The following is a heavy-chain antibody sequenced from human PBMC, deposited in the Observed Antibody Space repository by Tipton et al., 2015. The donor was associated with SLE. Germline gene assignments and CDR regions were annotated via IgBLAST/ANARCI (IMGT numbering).Heavy chain of an antibody. Sequence: QLVQSGAEVKKPGSSVKVSCKASGGTFSSYAISWVRQAPGQGLEWMGGIIPILGIANYAQKFQGRVTITADKSTSTAYMELSSLRSEDTAVYYCASKEVTTGYYYYYGMDVWGQGTTVTVSS. V-gene: IGHV1-69*09. J-gene: IGHJ6*02. CDR3: ASKEVTTGYYYYYGMDV. CDR2: IIPILGIA. D-gene: IGHD4-17*01. CDR1: GGTFSSYA.